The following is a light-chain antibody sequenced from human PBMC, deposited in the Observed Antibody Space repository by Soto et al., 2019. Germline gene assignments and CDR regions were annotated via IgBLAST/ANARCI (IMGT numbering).Light chain of an antibody. V-gene: IGKV4-1*01. Sequence: DIVMTQSPESLAVSLGERATINCKSSQSVLYSSNNKNYLAWYQQKPGQPPKLLIYWASTRESGVPDRFSGSGSGTDLTLTISSLQAEDVALYYCQQYFNTPQTFGQGTKLEIK. J-gene: IGKJ2*01. CDR2: WAS. CDR1: QSVLYSSNNKNY. CDR3: QQYFNTPQT.